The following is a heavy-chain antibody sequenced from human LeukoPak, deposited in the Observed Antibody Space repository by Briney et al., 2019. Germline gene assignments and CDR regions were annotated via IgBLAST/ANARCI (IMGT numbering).Heavy chain of an antibody. J-gene: IGHJ4*02. D-gene: IGHD2-2*01. CDR1: GFTVSSNY. CDR3: AKASVVVPPFFDY. CDR2: ISWNSGSI. V-gene: IGHV3-9*01. Sequence: PGGSLRLSCAASGFTVSSNYMSWVRQAPGKGLEWVSGISWNSGSIGYADSVKGRFTISRDNAKNSLYLQMNSLRAEDTALYYCAKASVVVPPFFDYWGQGTLVTVSS.